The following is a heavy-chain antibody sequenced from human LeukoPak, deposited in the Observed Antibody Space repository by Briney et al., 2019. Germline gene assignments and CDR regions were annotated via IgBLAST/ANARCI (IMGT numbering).Heavy chain of an antibody. CDR3: ARDYLESASLPYYYYYYMDV. V-gene: IGHV1-2*02. D-gene: IGHD2-15*01. J-gene: IGHJ6*03. CDR1: GYTFTGYY. CDR2: INPNSGGT. Sequence: GASGKVSCKASGYTFTGYYMHWVRQAPGQELEWMGWINPNSGGTNYAQKFQGRVTMTRDTSISTAYMELSRLRSDDTAVYYCARDYLESASLPYYYYYYMDVWGKGTTVTVSS.